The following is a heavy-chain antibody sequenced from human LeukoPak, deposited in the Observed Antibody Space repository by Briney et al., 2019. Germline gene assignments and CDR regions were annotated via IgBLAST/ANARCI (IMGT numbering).Heavy chain of an antibody. V-gene: IGHV4-4*07. Sequence: SETLSLTCTVSGGSISSYYWSWIRQPAGKGLEWIGRIYTSGSTNYNPSLKSRVTMSVDTSKNQFSLKQSSVTAADTAVYYCAREPPVYYYYMDVWDKGTTVTVSS. CDR3: AREPPVYYYYMDV. CDR2: IYTSGST. J-gene: IGHJ6*03. CDR1: GGSISSYY.